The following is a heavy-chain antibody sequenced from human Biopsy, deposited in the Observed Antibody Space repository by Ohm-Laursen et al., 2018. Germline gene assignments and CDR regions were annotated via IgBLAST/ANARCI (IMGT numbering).Heavy chain of an antibody. CDR3: ARAQGHTLYFFDF. Sequence: LSLTCATSGFTFSASAVHWVRQAPTKGLEWVSDISSSSGTIYYADSVKGRFTISRDNAKSSLYLQMNSLRAEDTAVYYCARAQGHTLYFFDFWGQGTLVTVSP. J-gene: IGHJ4*01. D-gene: IGHD2-21*01. V-gene: IGHV3-48*01. CDR1: GFTFSASA. CDR2: ISSSSGTI.